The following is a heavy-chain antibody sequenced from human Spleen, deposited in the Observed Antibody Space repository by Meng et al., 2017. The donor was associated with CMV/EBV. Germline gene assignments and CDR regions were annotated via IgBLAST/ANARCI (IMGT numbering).Heavy chain of an antibody. D-gene: IGHD5-12*01. V-gene: IGHV1-2*02. J-gene: IGHJ4*02. CDR1: GYTFTSYY. CDR3: ARDLGYSGYDWEPGFQD. CDR2: INPNSGDT. Sequence: ASVKVSCKVSGYTFTSYYLFWVRQAPGQGLEWMGRINPNSGDTNYAEKFQGRVTMTRDTSISTAYMELRSLRSDDTAVYYCARDLGYSGYDWEPGFQDWGQGTLVTVSS.